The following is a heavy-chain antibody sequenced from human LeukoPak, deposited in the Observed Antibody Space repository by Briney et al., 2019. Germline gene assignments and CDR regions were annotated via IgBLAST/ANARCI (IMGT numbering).Heavy chain of an antibody. J-gene: IGHJ3*02. CDR1: GFTFSTYA. D-gene: IGHD2-2*01. CDR3: ARVGGIVVVPAASLDAFDI. V-gene: IGHV3-23*01. Sequence: TGGSLRLSRAASGFTFSTYAMSWVRQAPGKGLEWVSAISGSGGSTYYADSVKGRFTISRDNSKNTLYLQMNSLRAEDTAVYYFARVGGIVVVPAASLDAFDIWGQGTMVTVSS. CDR2: ISGSGGST.